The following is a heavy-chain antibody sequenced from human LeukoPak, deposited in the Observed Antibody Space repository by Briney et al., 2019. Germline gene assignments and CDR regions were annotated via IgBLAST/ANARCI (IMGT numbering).Heavy chain of an antibody. CDR2: INHSGST. CDR3: ASRPRAGAWSYYIDV. D-gene: IGHD1-26*01. V-gene: IGHV4-34*01. J-gene: IGHJ6*03. CDR1: SGSFSDYY. Sequence: SETLSLICAVNSGSFSDYYWSWIRQPPGKGLEWIGEINHSGSTEYNPSLKSRVSISLYTSKNQFSLKLSSVTAADTAVYYCASRPRAGAWSYYIDVWGKGTTVTVSS.